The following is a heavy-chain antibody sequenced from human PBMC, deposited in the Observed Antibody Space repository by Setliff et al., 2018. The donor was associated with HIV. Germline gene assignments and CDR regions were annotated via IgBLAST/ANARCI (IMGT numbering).Heavy chain of an antibody. Sequence: GASVKVSCKASGGTFSSYAISWVRQAPGQGLEWMGWINPNSGGTNYAQKLQGRVTMTTDTSTSTAYMGLRSLRSDDTAVYYCARDAMERAFDIWGQGTMVTVSS. J-gene: IGHJ3*02. CDR1: GGTFSSYA. CDR3: ARDAMERAFDI. V-gene: IGHV1-18*01. CDR2: INPNSGGT. D-gene: IGHD5-18*01.